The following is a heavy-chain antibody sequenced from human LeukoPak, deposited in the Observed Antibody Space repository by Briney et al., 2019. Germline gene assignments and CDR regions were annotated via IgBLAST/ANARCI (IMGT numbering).Heavy chain of an antibody. Sequence: GGSLRLSCAASGFTFSDYYMSWIRQAPGKGLEWVSHISSSGSTIYYADSVKGRFTISRDNAKNSLYLQMNSLRAEDTAVYYCARDRGYSGYESGWIDYWGQGTLVTVSS. CDR1: GFTFSDYY. J-gene: IGHJ4*02. V-gene: IGHV3-11*01. CDR3: ARDRGYSGYESGWIDY. D-gene: IGHD5-12*01. CDR2: ISSSGSTI.